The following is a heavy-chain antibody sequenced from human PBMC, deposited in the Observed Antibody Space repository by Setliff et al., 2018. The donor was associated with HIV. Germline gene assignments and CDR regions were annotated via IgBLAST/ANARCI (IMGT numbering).Heavy chain of an antibody. CDR1: GYTFTSYG. J-gene: IGHJ6*03. CDR2: ISAYNGNT. V-gene: IGHV1-18*01. Sequence: ASVKVSCKASGYTFTSYGISWVRQAPGQGLEWMGWISAYNGNTNYAQKLQGRVTMTTDTSTSTAYMELRSLRSEDTAVYYCARLVSYYDILTGSYYYYYMDVWGKGTTVTVSS. D-gene: IGHD3-9*01. CDR3: ARLVSYYDILTGSYYYYYMDV.